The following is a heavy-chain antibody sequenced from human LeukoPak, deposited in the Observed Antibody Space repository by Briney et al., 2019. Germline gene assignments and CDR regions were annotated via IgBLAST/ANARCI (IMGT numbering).Heavy chain of an antibody. Sequence: SETLSLTCAVYGGSFSSHYWSWIRQPPGKGLELVGHIYYTGTTFYNPSLNSRVTISSDTSRNQFSLRLTSVTAADTAVYYCARFSSGCSTASCYLTNWGQGTLVTVSS. CDR1: GGSFSSHY. V-gene: IGHV4-59*11. D-gene: IGHD2-2*01. CDR2: IYYTGTT. CDR3: ARFSSGCSTASCYLTN. J-gene: IGHJ4*02.